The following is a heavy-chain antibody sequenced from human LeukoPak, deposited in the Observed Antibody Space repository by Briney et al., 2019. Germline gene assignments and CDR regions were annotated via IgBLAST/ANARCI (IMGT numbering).Heavy chain of an antibody. CDR2: ISNSGRK. V-gene: IGHV3-23*01. Sequence: GGSLTLSCAPSGFTFSSYAISCLPHAPGKGLVCVSSISNSGRKYYPNSVKGRFTISRDNSKKTVHLQMNSLRAEDTAVYYCGKESPFAVGGSGRLYYFDYWGQGALVTVSS. J-gene: IGHJ4*02. CDR3: GKESPFAVGGSGRLYYFDY. D-gene: IGHD1-26*01. CDR1: GFTFSSYA.